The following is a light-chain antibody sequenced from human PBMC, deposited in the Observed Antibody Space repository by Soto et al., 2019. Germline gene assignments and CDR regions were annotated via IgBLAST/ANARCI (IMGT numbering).Light chain of an antibody. Sequence: QSVLTQPPSASGTPGQRVSISCSGSGSSIGTNTVNWYRQLPGTAPKLLIYANNQRPSGVPDRFSGSKSGTSASLAISGLQSEDEAEYYCAAWDGSLNNELFGGGTKLTVL. J-gene: IGLJ2*01. V-gene: IGLV1-44*01. CDR1: GSSIGTNT. CDR2: ANN. CDR3: AAWDGSLNNEL.